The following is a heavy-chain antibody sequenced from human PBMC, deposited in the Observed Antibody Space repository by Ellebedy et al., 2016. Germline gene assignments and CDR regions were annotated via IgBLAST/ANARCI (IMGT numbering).Heavy chain of an antibody. Sequence: GGSLRLSXAVSGFSVSSNDMSWVRQAPGRGLELVSLMYAGGSEYYADSVKGRFAITRDTSMNRLYLHMSVLEGGDTAPYYCVTRLNGAFDFWGQGTMVSVSS. J-gene: IGHJ3*01. CDR1: GFSVSSND. CDR2: MYAGGSE. V-gene: IGHV3-53*01. CDR3: VTRLNGAFDF.